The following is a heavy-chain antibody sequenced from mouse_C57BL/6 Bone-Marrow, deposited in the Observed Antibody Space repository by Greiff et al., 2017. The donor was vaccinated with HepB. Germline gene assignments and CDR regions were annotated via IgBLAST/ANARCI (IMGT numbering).Heavy chain of an antibody. CDR1: GYTFTSYG. J-gene: IGHJ4*01. D-gene: IGHD2-3*01. CDR2: IYIGNGYT. V-gene: IGHV1-58*01. Sequence: VHVKQSGAELVRPGSSVKMSCKTSGYTFTSYGINWVKQRPGQGLEWMGYIYIGNGYTEYNEKFKGKATLTSDTSSSTAYMQLSSLTSEDSAIYFCARSDYDGYYGGAMDYWGQGTSVTVSS. CDR3: ARSDYDGYYGGAMDY.